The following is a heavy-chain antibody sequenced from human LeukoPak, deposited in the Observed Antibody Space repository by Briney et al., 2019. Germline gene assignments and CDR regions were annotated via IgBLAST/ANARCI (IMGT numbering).Heavy chain of an antibody. V-gene: IGHV1-69*13. CDR2: IIPIFGTA. Sequence: VASVNVSCKASGGTFSSYAISWVRQAPGQGLEWMGGIIPIFGTANYAQKFQGRVTITADESTSTAYMELSSLRSEDTAVYYCARDYGYYDSSYGYFDYWGQGTLVTVSS. D-gene: IGHD3-22*01. J-gene: IGHJ4*02. CDR3: ARDYGYYDSSYGYFDY. CDR1: GGTFSSYA.